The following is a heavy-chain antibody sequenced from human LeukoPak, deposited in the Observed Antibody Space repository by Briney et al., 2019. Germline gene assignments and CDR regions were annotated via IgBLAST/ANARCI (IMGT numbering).Heavy chain of an antibody. CDR1: GGSISSSSYY. V-gene: IGHV4-39*01. Sequence: SETLSLTCTVSGGSISSSSYYWGWIRQPPGKGLEWMGSIYYSGSTYYNPSLKSRVTISVDTSKNQFSLKLSSVTAADTAVYYCARGGHSVVPAAIHQRAFDIWGQGTMVTVSS. J-gene: IGHJ3*02. CDR3: ARGGHSVVPAAIHQRAFDI. CDR2: IYYSGST. D-gene: IGHD2-2*02.